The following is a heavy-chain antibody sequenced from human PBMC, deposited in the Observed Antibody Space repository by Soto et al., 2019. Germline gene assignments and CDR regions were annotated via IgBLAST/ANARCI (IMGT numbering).Heavy chain of an antibody. J-gene: IGHJ4*02. D-gene: IGHD2-2*01. V-gene: IGHV4-39*07. Sequence: SETLSLTCTVSGGSISSSSYYWGWIRQPPGKGLELIGSIYYSGSTYYNPSLKSRVTISVDTSKNQFSLKLSSVTAADTAVYYCARFQGPAAYYFDYWGQGTLVTVSS. CDR2: IYYSGST. CDR1: GGSISSSSYY. CDR3: ARFQGPAAYYFDY.